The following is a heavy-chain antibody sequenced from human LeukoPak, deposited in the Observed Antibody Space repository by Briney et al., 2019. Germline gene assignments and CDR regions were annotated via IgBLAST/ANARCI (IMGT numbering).Heavy chain of an antibody. V-gene: IGHV3-53*01. D-gene: IGHD5/OR15-5a*01. CDR1: GFTISSNY. CDR3: ARLVYEAYNWFDP. Sequence: TGGSLRLSCAASGFTISSNYMSWVRQAPGKGLEWVSVIYSGGSTYYADSVNGRFSISRDNSTNTLYLQMNSLRAEDTAVYYCARLVYEAYNWFDPWGQGALVTVSS. CDR2: IYSGGST. J-gene: IGHJ5*02.